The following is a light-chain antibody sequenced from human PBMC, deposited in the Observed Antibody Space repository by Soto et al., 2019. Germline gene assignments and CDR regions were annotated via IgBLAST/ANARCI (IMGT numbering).Light chain of an antibody. J-gene: IGKJ4*01. Sequence: EIVLTQSPGTLSLTPGERATLSCRASQSVSSNYFAWYQQKPGQAPNLLIYDASSRATGIPDRFSGSGSGTDFTLIISRLEPEDCAVYYCQQYGSSPLTFGGGTKVDIK. V-gene: IGKV3-20*01. CDR1: QSVSSNY. CDR3: QQYGSSPLT. CDR2: DAS.